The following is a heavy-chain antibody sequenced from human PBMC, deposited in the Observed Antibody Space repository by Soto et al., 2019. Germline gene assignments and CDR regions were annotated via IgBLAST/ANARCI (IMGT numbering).Heavy chain of an antibody. D-gene: IGHD3-10*01. Sequence: ASVKVSCKASGYTFNTYNINRVLQDTGQRIEWMGWMNPNSGNTGYAQKFQGRVTMTRNTSISTAYMKLSSLRLEDTAVYYCAGGNSDDYGLGSYFDYWGLGTLVTVSS. CDR2: MNPNSGNT. CDR3: AGGNSDDYGLGSYFDY. J-gene: IGHJ4*02. V-gene: IGHV1-8*01. CDR1: GYTFNTYN.